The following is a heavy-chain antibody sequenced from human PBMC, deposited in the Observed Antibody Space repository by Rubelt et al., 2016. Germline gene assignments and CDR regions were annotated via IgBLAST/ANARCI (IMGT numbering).Heavy chain of an antibody. Sequence: YYADSVKGRFTISRDNSKNTLYLQMNSLRAEDTAVYYCAKDIVVRFGELTQIDYWGQGTLVTVSS. D-gene: IGHD3-10*01. J-gene: IGHJ4*02. V-gene: IGHV3-30-3*02. CDR3: AKDIVVRFGELTQIDY.